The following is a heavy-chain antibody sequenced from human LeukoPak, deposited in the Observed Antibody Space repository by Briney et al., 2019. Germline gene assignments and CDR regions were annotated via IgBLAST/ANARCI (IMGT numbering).Heavy chain of an antibody. CDR1: GFTVSSNY. CDR2: IHSGGST. D-gene: IGHD2-15*01. V-gene: IGHV3-53*01. J-gene: IGHJ4*02. Sequence: GGSLRLSCAASGFTVSSNYMSWVRQAPGKGLEWVSVIHSGGSTYYADSVKGRFTISRDNSKNTLYLQMNSLRAEDTAVYYCARDLLGPVDYWGQGTLVTVSS. CDR3: ARDLLGPVDY.